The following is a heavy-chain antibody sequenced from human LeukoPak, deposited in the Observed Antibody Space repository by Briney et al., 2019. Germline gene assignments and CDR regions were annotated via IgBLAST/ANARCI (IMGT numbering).Heavy chain of an antibody. CDR1: GFTFSNYA. Sequence: PGGSLRLSCSASGFTFSNYAMNWVRQAPGKGLEYVSAVSSNGGSTYFADSVKGRFTISRDNSKNTLYLQMSSLRAEDTAVYYCAKRGSPGTGYYFDYWGQGTLVTVSS. CDR2: VSSNGGST. J-gene: IGHJ4*02. D-gene: IGHD1-14*01. CDR3: AKRGSPGTGYYFDY. V-gene: IGHV3-64D*09.